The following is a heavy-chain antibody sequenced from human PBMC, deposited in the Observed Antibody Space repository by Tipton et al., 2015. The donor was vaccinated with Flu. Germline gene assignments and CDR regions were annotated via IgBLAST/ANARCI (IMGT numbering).Heavy chain of an antibody. CDR3: AREAAPTPGAGYQYES. D-gene: IGHD3-10*01. Sequence: TLSLTCTVSGDSISNYYWGWIRQPAGKGLQWIGRIYTSGSTDCNPSLKGRVTMSVDTSRNQFSLRLSSVTAADTAVYFCAREAAPTPGAGYQYESWGQGKLVTVSS. J-gene: IGHJ5*02. CDR1: GDSISNYY. V-gene: IGHV4-4*07. CDR2: IYTSGST.